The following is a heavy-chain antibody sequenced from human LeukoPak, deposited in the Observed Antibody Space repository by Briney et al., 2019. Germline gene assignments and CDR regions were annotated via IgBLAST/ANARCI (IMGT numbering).Heavy chain of an antibody. J-gene: IGHJ4*02. V-gene: IGHV3-7*01. Sequence: GGSLRLSCAASGFTFSNYWMQWVHQAPGKGLEWVASIKEDGSNKAYVDSVRGRFTISRDNAKNSLFLQVTSLRAEDTAVYYCARDRGATTFDYWGQGTLVAVSS. CDR1: GFTFSNYW. CDR3: ARDRGATTFDY. CDR2: IKEDGSNK. D-gene: IGHD4/OR15-4a*01.